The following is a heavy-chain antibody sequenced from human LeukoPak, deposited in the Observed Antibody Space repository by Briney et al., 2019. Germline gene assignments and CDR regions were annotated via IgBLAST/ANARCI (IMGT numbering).Heavy chain of an antibody. D-gene: IGHD3-22*01. V-gene: IGHV3-53*01. Sequence: HSGGSLRLSCAASGFTVSSKYMSWVRQAPGKGLEWVSVIYSSGTTFYAESVKGRFTVSRDNSKNTLYLQMNSLRVEDTAVYYCARFPQWGHDSSGAFDIWGQGTMVTVSS. CDR3: ARFPQWGHDSSGAFDI. CDR2: IYSSGTT. J-gene: IGHJ3*02. CDR1: GFTVSSKY.